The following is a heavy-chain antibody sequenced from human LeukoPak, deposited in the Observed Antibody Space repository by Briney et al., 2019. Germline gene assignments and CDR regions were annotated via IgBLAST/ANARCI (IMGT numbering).Heavy chain of an antibody. CDR2: INPSGGST. Sequence: ASVKVSCKASGYTFTSYGISWVRQAPGQGLEWMGIINPSGGSTSYAQKFQGRVTMTRDTSTSTVYMELSSLRSEDTAVYYCARRDGDYDFDYWGQGTLVTVSS. V-gene: IGHV1-46*01. CDR3: ARRDGDYDFDY. D-gene: IGHD4-17*01. CDR1: GYTFTSYG. J-gene: IGHJ4*02.